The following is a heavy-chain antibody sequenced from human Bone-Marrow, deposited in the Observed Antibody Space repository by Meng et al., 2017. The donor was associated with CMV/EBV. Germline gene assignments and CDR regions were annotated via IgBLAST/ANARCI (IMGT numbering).Heavy chain of an antibody. CDR3: ARDRVVVPAAIRGEGPPYYYYGMDV. Sequence: GESLKISCAASGFTFSSYSMNWVRQAPGKGLEWVSSISSSSSYIYYADSVKGRFTISRDNAKNALYLQMNSLRAEDTAVYYCARDRVVVPAAIRGEGPPYYYYGMDVWGQGTTVTVSS. CDR2: ISSSSSYI. J-gene: IGHJ6*02. CDR1: GFTFSSYS. D-gene: IGHD2-2*02. V-gene: IGHV3-21*01.